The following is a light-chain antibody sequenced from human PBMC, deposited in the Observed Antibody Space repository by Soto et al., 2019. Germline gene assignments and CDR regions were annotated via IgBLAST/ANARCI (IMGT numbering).Light chain of an antibody. V-gene: IGLV2-14*01. Sequence: QSVLTQPASVSGSPGQSITISCTGTSSDVGGYNYVSWYQQHPGKAPKLMIYEVSNRPSGVSDRFSGSKSGNTASLTISGLQAEDEADYYCSSYTSSGTHWVFGGGTQLTVL. CDR3: SSYTSSGTHWV. CDR2: EVS. CDR1: SSDVGGYNY. J-gene: IGLJ3*02.